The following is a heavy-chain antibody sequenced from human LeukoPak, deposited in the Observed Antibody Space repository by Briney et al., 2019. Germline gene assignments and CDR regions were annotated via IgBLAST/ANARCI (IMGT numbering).Heavy chain of an antibody. CDR1: GYTFTSYG. CDR2: ISAYNGNT. J-gene: IGHJ4*02. CDR3: ARGRTVTTRGAFGY. D-gene: IGHD4-11*01. Sequence: ASVKVSCKASGYTFTSYGISWVRQAPGQGLEWMGWISAYNGNTNYAQKLQGRVTMTTDTSTSTAYMELRSLRSDDTAVYYCARGRTVTTRGAFGYWGQGTLVTVSS. V-gene: IGHV1-18*01.